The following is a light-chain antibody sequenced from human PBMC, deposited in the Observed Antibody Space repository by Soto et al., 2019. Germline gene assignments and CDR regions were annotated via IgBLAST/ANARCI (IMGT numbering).Light chain of an antibody. CDR3: HQSNKWPYT. J-gene: IGKJ2*01. CDR1: QDVSDN. V-gene: IGKV3-15*01. CDR2: GAS. Sequence: EIVMTQSPATLSASPGQRVTLSCRASQDVSDNLAWYQQKPGQTPRLLFYGASTRATTIPARFSGSGSGTEFTLTISSLQSEDFAVYYCHQSNKWPYTFGQGTRLDIK.